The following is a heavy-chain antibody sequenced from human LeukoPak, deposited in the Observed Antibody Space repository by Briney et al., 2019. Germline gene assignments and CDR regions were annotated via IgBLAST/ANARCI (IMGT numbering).Heavy chain of an antibody. V-gene: IGHV4-39*07. CDR1: GGSISSSSYY. CDR2: IYYSGST. Sequence: PSETLSLTCTVSGGSISSSSYYWGWIRQPPGKGLEWIGSIYYSGSTYYNPSLKSRVTISVDTSKNQFSLKLSSVTAADTAIYFCARDHHSSSWYGWFDPWGQGTLVTVSS. CDR3: ARDHHSSSWYGWFDP. J-gene: IGHJ5*02. D-gene: IGHD6-13*01.